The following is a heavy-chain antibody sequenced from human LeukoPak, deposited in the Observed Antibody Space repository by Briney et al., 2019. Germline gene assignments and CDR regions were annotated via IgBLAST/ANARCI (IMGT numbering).Heavy chain of an antibody. V-gene: IGHV4-4*07. CDR3: ARDLLYCSGGSCHGWFDP. CDR1: GGSISSYY. CDR2: IYTSGST. Sequence: SETLSLTCTVSGGSISSYYWSWIRQPAGKGLEWIGHIYTSGSTNYNPSLKSRVTMSVDTSKNQFSLKLSSVTAADTAVYYCARDLLYCSGGSCHGWFDPWGQGTLVTVSS. D-gene: IGHD2-15*01. J-gene: IGHJ5*02.